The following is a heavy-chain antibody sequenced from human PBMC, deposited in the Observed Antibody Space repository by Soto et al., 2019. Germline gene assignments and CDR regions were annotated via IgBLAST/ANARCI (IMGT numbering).Heavy chain of an antibody. V-gene: IGHV1-8*01. J-gene: IGHJ3*02. Sequence: QVQLVQSGAEVKKPGDSLKVSSKASGYTFTSYDINWVRQATGQGLEWMGWMNPNSGNTGYAQKFQGRVTMTRNTSISTAYMELSSLRSEDTAVYYCARGINYYASGDDAFDIWGQGTMVTVSS. CDR1: GYTFTSYD. CDR3: ARGINYYASGDDAFDI. CDR2: MNPNSGNT. D-gene: IGHD3-10*01.